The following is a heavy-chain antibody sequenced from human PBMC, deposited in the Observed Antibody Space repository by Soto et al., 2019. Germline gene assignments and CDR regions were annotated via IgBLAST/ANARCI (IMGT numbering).Heavy chain of an antibody. Sequence: EVQLVESGGGLVQPGGSLRLSCAAPGFTFSSYSMNWVRQAPGKVLEWVSYISSSSSTIYYADSVKGRFTISRDNAKNALYLQRNSLRDEDTAVYYCARDGVAAASRGGMDVWGQGTTVTVSS. CDR2: ISSSSSTI. J-gene: IGHJ6*02. CDR1: GFTFSSYS. V-gene: IGHV3-48*02. D-gene: IGHD6-13*01. CDR3: ARDGVAAASRGGMDV.